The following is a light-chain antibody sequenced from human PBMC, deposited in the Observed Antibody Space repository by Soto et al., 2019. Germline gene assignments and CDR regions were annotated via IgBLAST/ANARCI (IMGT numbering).Light chain of an antibody. V-gene: IGKV3-20*01. Sequence: IMLALSTDTVSLSPEERASLSCRATQSVSSNSLAWYQQKPGQAPRLLIYAAATRATGIPDRFSGSGSGTDFTLTISRLEPEDFAVYYCQQYVTSPRTFALGTKVDI. CDR1: QSVSSNS. CDR2: AAA. CDR3: QQYVTSPRT. J-gene: IGKJ1*01.